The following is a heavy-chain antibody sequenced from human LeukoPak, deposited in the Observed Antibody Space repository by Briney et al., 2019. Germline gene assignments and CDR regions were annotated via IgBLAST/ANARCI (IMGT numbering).Heavy chain of an antibody. V-gene: IGHV1-69*06. CDR2: IIPIFGRA. J-gene: IGHJ6*03. CDR1: GGTFSSYA. D-gene: IGHD5-18*01. Sequence: SVKVYCKASGGTFSSYAISWVRQAPGQGLEWMGGIIPIFGRANYAQKFQGRVTITADKSTSTAYMELSSLRSDDAAMYYCASGLSSLFSFGAALDYYMDVWGKGTPVTVSS. CDR3: ASGLSSLFSFGAALDYYMDV.